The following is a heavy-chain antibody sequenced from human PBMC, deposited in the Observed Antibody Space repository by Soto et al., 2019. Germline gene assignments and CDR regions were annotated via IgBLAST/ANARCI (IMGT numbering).Heavy chain of an antibody. Sequence: QVQLVESGGGVVKPGGSLRLSCEASGFTFSVYYLSWIRQAPGKGLEWVSYISSASGTIHYADSVKGRFTISRDNAKNSLYLKMNSLRAEATAVYYCARITTTGGRFGWFDPWGQGTLVTVSS. CDR3: ARITTTGGRFGWFDP. CDR1: GFTFSVYY. D-gene: IGHD4-4*01. V-gene: IGHV3-11*01. CDR2: ISSASGTI. J-gene: IGHJ5*02.